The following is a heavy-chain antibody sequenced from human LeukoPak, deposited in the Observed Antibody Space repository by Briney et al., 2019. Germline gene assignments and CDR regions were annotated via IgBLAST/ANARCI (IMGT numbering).Heavy chain of an antibody. Sequence: SETLSLTCTVSGGSISSYYWSWIRQPPGKGLEWIGYIYYSGSTNYNPSLKSRVTISVDTSKNQFSLKLLSVTAADTAVYYCARDRTVAVDTGFYYYGMDVWGKGTTVTVSS. V-gene: IGHV4-59*01. CDR1: GGSISSYY. CDR2: IYYSGST. J-gene: IGHJ6*04. D-gene: IGHD1-1*01. CDR3: ARDRTVAVDTGFYYYGMDV.